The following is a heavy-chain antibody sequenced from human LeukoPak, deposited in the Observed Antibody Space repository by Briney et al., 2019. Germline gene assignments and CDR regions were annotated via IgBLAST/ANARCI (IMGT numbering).Heavy chain of an antibody. J-gene: IGHJ4*02. CDR1: GYIFTSYG. D-gene: IGHD5-18*01. V-gene: IGHV1-18*04. CDR2: ISAYNGNT. CDR3: ARGESGYSYGPLDY. Sequence: ASVKVSCKASGYIFTSYGISWVRQAPGQGLEWMGWISAYNGNTNYAQKLQGRVTMTTDTSTSTAYMELRSLRSDDTAVYYCARGESGYSYGPLDYWGREPWSPSPQ.